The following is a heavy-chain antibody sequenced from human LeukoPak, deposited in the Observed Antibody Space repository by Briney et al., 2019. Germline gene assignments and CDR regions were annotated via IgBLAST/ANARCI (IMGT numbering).Heavy chain of an antibody. CDR3: ALTNDYYDSSGYPPVDY. D-gene: IGHD3-22*01. CDR1: GFTFSSYA. CDR2: ISYDGSNK. Sequence: GGSLRLTCAASGFTFSSYAMHWVRQAPGKGLEWVAVISYDGSNKYYADSVKGRFTISRDNSKNTLYLQMNSLRAEDTAVYYCALTNDYYDSSGYPPVDYWGQGTLVTVSS. J-gene: IGHJ4*02. V-gene: IGHV3-30*04.